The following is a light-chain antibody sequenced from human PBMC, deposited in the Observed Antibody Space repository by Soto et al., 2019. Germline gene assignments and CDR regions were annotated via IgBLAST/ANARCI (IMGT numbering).Light chain of an antibody. CDR3: QHYNSYSEA. Sequence: QITQSPSTLSGSVGARVTITCRASQTISSWLAWYHQKPGKAPSLLIYKASTLKSGVPSRFTGSGSGTEFTLTISSLQPDDFATYSCQHYNSYSEAFGQGTRWIS. CDR1: QTISSW. V-gene: IGKV1-5*03. CDR2: KAS. J-gene: IGKJ1*01.